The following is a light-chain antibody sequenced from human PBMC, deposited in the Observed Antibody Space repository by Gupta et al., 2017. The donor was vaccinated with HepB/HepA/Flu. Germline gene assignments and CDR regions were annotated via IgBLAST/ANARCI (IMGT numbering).Light chain of an antibody. V-gene: IGKV1-5*03. CDR1: QSISTW. CDR2: KAS. J-gene: IGKJ2*02. CDR3: QQYNSYPCN. Sequence: DIEMTPSPSTPSASVGDRVTITCRASQSISTWLAWYQQKPGKAPNLLIYKASSLESGVPSRFSGSGSGTEFTLTISSLQPDDFATYYCQQYNSYPCNFGQGTKLEIK.